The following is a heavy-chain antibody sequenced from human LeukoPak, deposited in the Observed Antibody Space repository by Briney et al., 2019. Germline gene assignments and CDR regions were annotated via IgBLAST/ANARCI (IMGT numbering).Heavy chain of an antibody. CDR2: INTNTGNP. J-gene: IGHJ4*02. D-gene: IGHD2-8*01. V-gene: IGHV7-4-1*02. CDR1: GYTFTSNA. Sequence: ASVKVSCKASGYTFTSNALGWVRQAPGQGLEWMGWINTNTGNPTYAQGFTGRFVFSLDTSDNTAYLQISSLQAEDTAVYSCASFFCTSALCYYLDYWGQGTLVTVSS. CDR3: ASFFCTSALCYYLDY.